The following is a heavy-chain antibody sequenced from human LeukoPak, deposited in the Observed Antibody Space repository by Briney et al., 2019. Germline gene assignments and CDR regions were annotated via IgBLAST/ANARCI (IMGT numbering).Heavy chain of an antibody. D-gene: IGHD2-15*01. Sequence: SETLSLTCTVSGYSISSGYYWGWIRQPPGKGLEWIGSIYHSGSTYYNPSLKSRVTISVDTSKNQFSLKLSSVTAADTAVYYCASFCSGGSCYSGPFDYWGQGTLVTVSS. J-gene: IGHJ4*02. CDR1: GYSISSGYY. CDR3: ASFCSGGSCYSGPFDY. CDR2: IYHSGST. V-gene: IGHV4-38-2*02.